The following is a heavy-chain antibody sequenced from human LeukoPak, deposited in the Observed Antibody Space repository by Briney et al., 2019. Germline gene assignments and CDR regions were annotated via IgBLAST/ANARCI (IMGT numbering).Heavy chain of an antibody. V-gene: IGHV4-4*02. D-gene: IGHD6-19*01. CDR2: IYHSGST. CDR1: GGSISSSNW. J-gene: IGHJ4*02. CDR3: ARSKGIAVAESFDY. Sequence: SETLSLTCAVSGGSISSSNWSSWVRQPPGKGLEWIGEIYHSGSTNYNPSLKSRVTISVDKSKNQFSLKLSSVTAADTAVYYCARSKGIAVAESFDYWGQGTLVTVSS.